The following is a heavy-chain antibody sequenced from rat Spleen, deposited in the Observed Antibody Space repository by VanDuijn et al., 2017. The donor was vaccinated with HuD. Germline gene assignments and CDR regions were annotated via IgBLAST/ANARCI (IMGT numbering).Heavy chain of an antibody. CDR2: ISYDGSST. V-gene: IGHV5-29*01. CDR1: GFTFSNYG. Sequence: EVQLVESGGGLVQPGRSMKLSCAASGFTFSNYGMAWVRQAPTKGLEWVATISYDGSSTYYRDSVKGRFTISRDNAKSTLYLQMDSLRSEYTATYYCARHNSGYGYFDFWGPGTMVTVSS. J-gene: IGHJ1*01. CDR3: ARHNSGYGYFDF. D-gene: IGHD4-3*01.